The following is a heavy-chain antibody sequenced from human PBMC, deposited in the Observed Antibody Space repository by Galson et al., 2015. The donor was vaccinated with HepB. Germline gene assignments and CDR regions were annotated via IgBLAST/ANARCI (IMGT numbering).Heavy chain of an antibody. Sequence: SLRLSCAASGFTFSDYYMSWIRQAPGKGLEWVSYISSSSSYTNYADSVKGRFTISRDNAKNSLYLQMNSLRAEDTAVYYCARDIAGRYSGSYYSDYWGQGTLVTVSS. CDR1: GFTFSDYY. CDR2: ISSSSSYT. V-gene: IGHV3-11*06. J-gene: IGHJ4*02. D-gene: IGHD1-26*01. CDR3: ARDIAGRYSGSYYSDY.